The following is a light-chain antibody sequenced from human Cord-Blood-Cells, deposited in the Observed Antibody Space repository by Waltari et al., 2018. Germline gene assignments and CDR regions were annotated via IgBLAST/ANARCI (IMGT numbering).Light chain of an antibody. CDR3: QQYNNWPLT. Sequence: EIVMTQSPATLSVSPGERPTLSCRASQSVSSNLAWYQQKPGQAPRLLIYGASTRATCIPARFSGSGSGTEFTLTISSLQSEDFAVYYCQQYNNWPLTFGGGTKVEIK. J-gene: IGKJ4*01. CDR1: QSVSSN. CDR2: GAS. V-gene: IGKV3-15*01.